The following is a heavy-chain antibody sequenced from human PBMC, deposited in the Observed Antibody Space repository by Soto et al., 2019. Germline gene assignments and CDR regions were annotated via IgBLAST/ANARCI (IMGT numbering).Heavy chain of an antibody. CDR2: IYYSGST. D-gene: IGHD3-10*01. J-gene: IGHJ4*02. Sequence: LRLSCAASGFTFSSYAMSWIRQPPGKGLEWIGYIYYSGSTYYNPSLKSRVTISVDTSKNQFSLKLSSVTAADTAVYYCARELLWFGDSHWGQGTLVTVSS. CDR3: ARELLWFGDSH. V-gene: IGHV4-30-4*08. CDR1: GFTFSSYA.